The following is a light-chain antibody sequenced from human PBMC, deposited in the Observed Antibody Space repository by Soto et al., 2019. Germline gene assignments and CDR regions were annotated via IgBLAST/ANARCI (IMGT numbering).Light chain of an antibody. CDR3: QQRSNWPLT. J-gene: IGKJ3*01. CDR1: QSVSSY. CDR2: DAS. V-gene: IGKV3-11*01. Sequence: EIVLTQSPATLSLSPGERATLSCRASQSVSSYLAWYQQKPGQAPRLLIYDASNRVTGIPARFSGSGSGTDFTLTISSLVPEEFAVYYCQQRSNWPLTFGPGTKVDIK.